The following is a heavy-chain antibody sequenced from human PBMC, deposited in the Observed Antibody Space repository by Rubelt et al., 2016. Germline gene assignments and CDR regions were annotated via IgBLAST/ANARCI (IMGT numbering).Heavy chain of an antibody. D-gene: IGHD6-13*01. CDR3: ARGGGIAAAGFDY. CDR2: INHSGST. V-gene: IGHV4-34*01. Sequence: QVQLQQWGAGLLKPSETLSLTCAVYGGSFSGYYWSWIRQPPGKGLEWIGEINHSGSTNYNPSLKSRVTLSVDTSKNQFSLKLSAVTAADTAVYYCARGGGIAAAGFDYWGQGTLVTVSS. CDR1: GGSFSGYY. J-gene: IGHJ4*02.